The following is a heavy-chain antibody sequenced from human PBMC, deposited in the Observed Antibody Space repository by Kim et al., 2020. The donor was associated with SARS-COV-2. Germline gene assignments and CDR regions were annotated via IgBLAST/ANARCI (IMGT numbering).Heavy chain of an antibody. CDR2: IKQDGSEK. Sequence: GGSLRLSCAASGFTFSSYWMSWVRQAPGKGLEWVANIKQDGSEKYYVDSVKGRFTISRDNAKNSLYLQMNSLRAEDTAVYYCVGSVVAATFRDYWGQGTLVTVSS. J-gene: IGHJ4*02. V-gene: IGHV3-7*01. CDR3: VGSVVAATFRDY. CDR1: GFTFSSYW. D-gene: IGHD2-15*01.